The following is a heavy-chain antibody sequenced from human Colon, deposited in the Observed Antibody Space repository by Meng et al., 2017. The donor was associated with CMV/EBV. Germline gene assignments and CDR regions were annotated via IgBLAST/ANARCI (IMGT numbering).Heavy chain of an antibody. J-gene: IGHJ4*02. D-gene: IGHD3-22*01. Sequence: SVQVSCKASGGTFSSYAIRWVRQAPGQGREWMGGIIPIGGTANYAQKSQGRVTIITDESTSTAYMQLSSLRSEDTAVYYCAPRLLRDRRGYWALGYWGQGTLVTVSS. CDR1: GGTFSSYA. V-gene: IGHV1-69*05. CDR2: IIPIGGTA. CDR3: APRLLRDRRGYWALGY.